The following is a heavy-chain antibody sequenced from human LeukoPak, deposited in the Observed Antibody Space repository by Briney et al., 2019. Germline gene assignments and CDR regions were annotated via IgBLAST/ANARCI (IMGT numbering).Heavy chain of an antibody. CDR2: IYYSGST. Sequence: TLSLTCTVSGGSISSYYWSWIRQPPGKGLEWIGYIYYSGSTNYNPSLKSRVTISVDTSKNQFSLKLSYVTAADTAVYFCARESSWGNFDYWGQGTLVTVSS. J-gene: IGHJ4*02. D-gene: IGHD7-27*01. V-gene: IGHV4-59*01. CDR1: GGSISSYY. CDR3: ARESSWGNFDY.